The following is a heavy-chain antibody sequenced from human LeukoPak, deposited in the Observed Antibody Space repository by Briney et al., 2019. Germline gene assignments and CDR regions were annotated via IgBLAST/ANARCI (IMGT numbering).Heavy chain of an antibody. J-gene: IGHJ4*02. Sequence: SGKVSCKALGGTFSSYTITWVRQAPGQGLEWMGRIIPILGIANYAQKFQGRVTITADKSTSAAYMELSSLRSEDTAVYYCTRDNSPWSIGYSRTRRINDYWGQGTLVTVSS. D-gene: IGHD3-22*01. CDR3: TRDNSPWSIGYSRTRRINDY. CDR1: GGTFSSYT. CDR2: IIPILGIA. V-gene: IGHV1-69*04.